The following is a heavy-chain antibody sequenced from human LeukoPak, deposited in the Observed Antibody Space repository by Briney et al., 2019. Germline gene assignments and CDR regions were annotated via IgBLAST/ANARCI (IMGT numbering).Heavy chain of an antibody. V-gene: IGHV1-24*01. D-gene: IGHD3-10*01. Sequence: ASVKVSCKVSGYTLTELSMHLVRQAPGKGLEWMGRFDPEDGETIYAQKFQGRVTMTADTSTDTAYMELSSLRSEDTAVYYCATEGKMVRGVYTDYWGQGTLVTVSS. J-gene: IGHJ4*02. CDR2: FDPEDGET. CDR3: ATEGKMVRGVYTDY. CDR1: GYTLTELS.